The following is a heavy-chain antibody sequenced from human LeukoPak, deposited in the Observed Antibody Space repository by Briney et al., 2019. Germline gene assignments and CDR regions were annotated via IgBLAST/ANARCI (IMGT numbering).Heavy chain of an antibody. CDR2: ISYDGSNK. J-gene: IGHJ4*02. D-gene: IGHD3-10*01. V-gene: IGHV3-30-3*01. CDR1: GFTFSNYA. CDR3: ARDPQLLWFGEYFGHFDY. Sequence: GGSLRLSCAASGFTFSNYAMHWVRQAPGKGLEWVAVISYDGSNKYYADSVKGRFTISRDNSKNTLYLQMNSLRVEDTAVYYCARDPQLLWFGEYFGHFDYWGQGTLVTVSS.